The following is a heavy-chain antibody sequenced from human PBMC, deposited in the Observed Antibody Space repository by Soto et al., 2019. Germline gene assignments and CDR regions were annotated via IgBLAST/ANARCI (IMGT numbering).Heavy chain of an antibody. D-gene: IGHD3-10*01. CDR1: GFTLSPYS. Sequence: EVPLVESGGGLVQRGGSVRLSCAASGFTLSPYSMNWVRQAPRKGLEWISYISGSSNTINYADSVKGRFTISRDNTKNSLYLQMNSLRDEDTAVYYCASGFDLQYGMDVWGQGTTVTVSS. V-gene: IGHV3-48*02. CDR2: ISGSSNTI. CDR3: ASGFDLQYGMDV. J-gene: IGHJ6*02.